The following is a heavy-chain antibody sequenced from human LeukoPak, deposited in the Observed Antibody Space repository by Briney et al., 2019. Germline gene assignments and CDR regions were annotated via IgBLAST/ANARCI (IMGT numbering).Heavy chain of an antibody. CDR3: AKVPLPQWLAHFDY. V-gene: IGHV3-23*01. CDR1: GFIFHTYA. D-gene: IGHD6-19*01. J-gene: IGHJ4*02. Sequence: PGGSLRLSCAASGFIFHTYAMSWVRQPPGKGLEWVSTITASGNYTAYADSVKGRFTISRDNSKNTLYLQMNSLRAEDTAVYYCAKVPLPQWLAHFDYWGQGTLVTVSS. CDR2: ITASGNYT.